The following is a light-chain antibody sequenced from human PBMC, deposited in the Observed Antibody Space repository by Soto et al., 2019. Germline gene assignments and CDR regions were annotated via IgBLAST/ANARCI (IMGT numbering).Light chain of an antibody. Sequence: QSALTQPASVSGSPGQSITISCTGASSDLGDYNYVSWYQQHPGKAPKLMIYDVSSRPSGVSDRFSGSKSGNTASLTISGLKAEDEADYSCTSYTTTGTYAFATGTKVTVL. CDR2: DVS. J-gene: IGLJ1*01. CDR3: TSYTTTGTYA. V-gene: IGLV2-14*03. CDR1: SSDLGDYNY.